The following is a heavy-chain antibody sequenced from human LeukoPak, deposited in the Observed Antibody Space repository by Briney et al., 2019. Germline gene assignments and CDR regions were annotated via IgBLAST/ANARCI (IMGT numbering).Heavy chain of an antibody. D-gene: IGHD1-26*01. CDR2: IWYDGSND. CDR3: ATDRNSGKYYDY. J-gene: IGHJ4*02. Sequence: LTGGSLRLSCAASGFTFSSFGMYWVRQAPGKGLEWVAVIWYDGSNDDYADSVKGRFTISRDNSKNTLYLQMNSLRAEDTAVYYCATDRNSGKYYDYWGQGTLVTVSS. V-gene: IGHV3-33*01. CDR1: GFTFSSFG.